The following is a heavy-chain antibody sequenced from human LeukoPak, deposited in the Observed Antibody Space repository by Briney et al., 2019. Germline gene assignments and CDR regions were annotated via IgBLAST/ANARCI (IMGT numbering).Heavy chain of an antibody. V-gene: IGHV3-9*03. CDR2: ISWNNGSI. D-gene: IGHD6-13*01. CDR3: AKDSGIAAAGLDY. Sequence: GGSLRLSCAAPGFTFDDYAMHWVRQAPGKGLEWVSGISWNNGSIGYADSVKGRFTISRDNAKNSLYLQMNSLRAEDMALYYCAKDSGIAAAGLDYWGQGTLVTVSS. J-gene: IGHJ4*02. CDR1: GFTFDDYA.